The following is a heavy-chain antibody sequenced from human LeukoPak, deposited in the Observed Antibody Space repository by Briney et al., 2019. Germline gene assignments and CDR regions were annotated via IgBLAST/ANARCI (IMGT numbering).Heavy chain of an antibody. J-gene: IGHJ4*02. D-gene: IGHD2-21*02. V-gene: IGHV3-15*01. CDR1: GFIFMNAW. CDR2: IKSNGDGGMP. Sequence: GGSLRLSCAAAGFIFMNAWMSWVRQAPGKGLEWVGRIKSNGDGGMPDYAGTARGRFTISRDEAKKKLYGQINRLRDEDTNVCYCARGARVVVTAIPNFDYWGQGTLVTVSS. CDR3: ARGARVVVTAIPNFDY.